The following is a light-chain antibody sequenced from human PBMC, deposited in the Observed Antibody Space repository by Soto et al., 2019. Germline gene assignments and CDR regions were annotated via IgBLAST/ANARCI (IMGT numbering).Light chain of an antibody. CDR1: SSTVGSNH. J-gene: IGLJ1*01. CDR3: AAWDDNFSTYV. Sequence: QSVLTQPPSASGTPGQRVTISCSGYSSTVGSNHVYWYQKFPGMAPKLLISKNNQRPSVVPDRFSGSKSGTSASLAISGLRSEDEAEYYCAAWDDNFSTYVFGSGTKLTGL. CDR2: KNN. V-gene: IGLV1-47*01.